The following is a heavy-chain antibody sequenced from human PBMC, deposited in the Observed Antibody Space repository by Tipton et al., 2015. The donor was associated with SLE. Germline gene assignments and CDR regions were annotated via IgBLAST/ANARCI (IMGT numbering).Heavy chain of an antibody. V-gene: IGHV4-4*07. J-gene: IGHJ4*02. CDR1: GGSIIGYY. D-gene: IGHD2-2*01. Sequence: TLSLTCTVSGGSIIGYYWSWIRQPAGKGPEWIGRIYTGGRTIHNPSLNSRVTMSLDTSKSQFSLKLRSVTAADTAVYFCARYYCTTTRCYYFDYWGQGTLVTVSS. CDR2: IYTGGRT. CDR3: ARYYCTTTRCYYFDY.